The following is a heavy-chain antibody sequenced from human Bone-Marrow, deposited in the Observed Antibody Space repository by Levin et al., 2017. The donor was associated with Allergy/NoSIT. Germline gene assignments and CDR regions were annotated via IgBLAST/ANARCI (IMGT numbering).Heavy chain of an antibody. CDR3: ARGLQSVTNYKGYYYYYYMDV. V-gene: IGHV3-74*01. D-gene: IGHD4-17*01. Sequence: GESLKISCAASGFTFSSYWMHWVRQAPGKGLVWVSRINSDGSDTSYADSVKGRFTISRDTAKNTLYLQMNSLRAEDTAVYYCARGLQSVTNYKGYYYYYYMDVWGKGTPVTVSS. CDR2: INSDGSDT. J-gene: IGHJ6*03. CDR1: GFTFSSYW.